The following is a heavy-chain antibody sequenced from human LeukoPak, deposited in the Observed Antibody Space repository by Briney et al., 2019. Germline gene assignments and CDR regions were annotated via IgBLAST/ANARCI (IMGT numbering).Heavy chain of an antibody. Sequence: SETLSLTCTVSGGSISSYYWSWIRQPAGKGLEWIGRIYTSGSTNYNPSLKSRVTMSVDTSKNQFSLKLSSVTAADTAVYYCARGLSGGYSWIRYGGVGFDYWGQGTLVTVAS. CDR3: ARGLSGGYSWIRYGGVGFDY. J-gene: IGHJ4*02. CDR1: GGSISSYY. D-gene: IGHD1-20*01. V-gene: IGHV4-4*07. CDR2: IYTSGST.